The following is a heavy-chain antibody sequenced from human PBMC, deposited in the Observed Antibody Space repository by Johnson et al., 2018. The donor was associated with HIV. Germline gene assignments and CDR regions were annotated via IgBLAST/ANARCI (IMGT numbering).Heavy chain of an antibody. CDR1: GFTVSSNY. CDR3: ANGLSTVVTDAFDI. D-gene: IGHD4-23*01. J-gene: IGHJ3*02. Sequence: EQLVESGGGLIQPGGSLRLSCAASGFTVSSNYMTWVRQAPGKGLEWVSIIYSRDTTYYADSVTGRFSISRVNSKNTLFLQMNSLRAEDTAVYYCANGLSTVVTDAFDIWGQGTMVTVSS. CDR2: IYSRDTT. V-gene: IGHV3-53*01.